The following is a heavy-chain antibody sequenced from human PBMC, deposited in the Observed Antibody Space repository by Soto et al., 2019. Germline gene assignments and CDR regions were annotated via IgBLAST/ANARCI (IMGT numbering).Heavy chain of an antibody. Sequence: QVQLQESGPGLVKPSESLSLTCTVSGGSITDNYWNWIRQPPGKGLEWIGYIFYSGPTTYNPSLNGRITISIDPSKSQFSLNLRSVTAADTATYYCASSTASADLDYWGQGTLVTVSS. J-gene: IGHJ4*02. CDR3: ASSTASADLDY. CDR2: IFYSGPT. V-gene: IGHV4-59*08. CDR1: GGSITDNY. D-gene: IGHD2-8*02.